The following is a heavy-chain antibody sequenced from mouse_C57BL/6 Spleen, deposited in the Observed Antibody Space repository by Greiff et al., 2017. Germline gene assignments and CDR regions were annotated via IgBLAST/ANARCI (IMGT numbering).Heavy chain of an antibody. D-gene: IGHD1-1*01. Sequence: EVQLQQSGAELVRPGASVKLSCTASGFTFNDDYMHWVKQRPGQGLEWIGWIDPENGGTEYASKFQGKATITADTSSNTAYLQLSSLTSEDTAGSYCSTAYCYGYWGQGTTVTVSA. CDR3: STAYCYGY. CDR1: GFTFNDDY. V-gene: IGHV14-4*01. CDR2: IDPENGGT. J-gene: IGHJ2*01.